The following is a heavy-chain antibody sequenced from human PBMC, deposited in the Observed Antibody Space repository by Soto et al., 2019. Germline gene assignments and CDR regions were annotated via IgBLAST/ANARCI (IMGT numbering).Heavy chain of an antibody. CDR3: ARDVYEILGRVVRRLDS. D-gene: IGHD2-8*01. J-gene: IGHJ4*02. V-gene: IGHV3-7*03. CDR1: GFTFGDYW. Sequence: LRLSCAASGFTFGDYWMTWVRQAPGKGLEWVANLKRDGRERYYVDSVKGRFSVSRDNAKNSLYLQMNNLRPEDTAVYYCARDVYEILGRVVRRLDSWGQGTLVTVPQ. CDR2: LKRDGRER.